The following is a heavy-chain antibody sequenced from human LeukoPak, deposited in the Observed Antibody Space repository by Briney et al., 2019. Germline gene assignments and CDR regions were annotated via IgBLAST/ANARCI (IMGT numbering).Heavy chain of an antibody. D-gene: IGHD3-10*01. CDR3: ARVPYYYGSGSYYPYFDY. CDR2: INSDGSST. Sequence: GGSLRLSCAASGFTFSSYWMHWVRQAPGKGLVWVSRINSDGSSTSYADSVKGRFTISRDNAKNTLYLQMNSLRAEDTAVCYCARVPYYYGSGSYYPYFDYWGQGTLVTVSS. V-gene: IGHV3-74*01. J-gene: IGHJ4*02. CDR1: GFTFSSYW.